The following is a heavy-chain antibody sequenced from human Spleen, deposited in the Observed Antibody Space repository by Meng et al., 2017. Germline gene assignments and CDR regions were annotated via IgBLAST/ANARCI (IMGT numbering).Heavy chain of an antibody. Sequence: QVQLQESGPGLVKPSQTLSPTCTSSGGSFSSGDYYWIWIRQPPGKGLEWIGYIYYSGSTYYNPSLKSRLTISVDTSKNQFSLKLSSVTAADTAVYYCARARRYSSSSHPLDPWGQGTLVTVSS. CDR3: ARARRYSSSSHPLDP. J-gene: IGHJ5*02. CDR2: IYYSGST. D-gene: IGHD6-6*01. V-gene: IGHV4-30-4*01. CDR1: GGSFSSGDYY.